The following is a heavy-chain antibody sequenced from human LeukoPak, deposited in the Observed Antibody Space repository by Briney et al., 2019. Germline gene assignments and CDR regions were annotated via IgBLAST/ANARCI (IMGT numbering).Heavy chain of an antibody. CDR3: ARDYDFWSGHTYYMDV. CDR1: GYTFTSYD. Sequence: ASVKVSCKASGYTFTSYDINWVRQATGQGLEWMGWMNPNSGNTGYAQKFQGRVTMTRNTSIRTAYMELSSLRSEDTAVYYCARDYDFWSGHTYYMDVWGKGTTVTVSS. J-gene: IGHJ6*03. CDR2: MNPNSGNT. V-gene: IGHV1-8*01. D-gene: IGHD3-3*01.